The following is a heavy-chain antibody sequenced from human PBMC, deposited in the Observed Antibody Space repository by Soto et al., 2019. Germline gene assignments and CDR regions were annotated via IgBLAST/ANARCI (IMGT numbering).Heavy chain of an antibody. V-gene: IGHV1-18*01. CDR1: GYTFTSYG. D-gene: IGHD4-17*01. Sequence: QVQLVQSGAEVKKPGASVKVSCKASGYTFTSYGISWVRQAPGQGLEWMGWISAYNGNTNYAQKPQGRVTMTTDTSTSTAYMELRSLRSDDTAVYYCARFKDGDYEPPDAFDIWGQGTMVTVSS. J-gene: IGHJ3*02. CDR2: ISAYNGNT. CDR3: ARFKDGDYEPPDAFDI.